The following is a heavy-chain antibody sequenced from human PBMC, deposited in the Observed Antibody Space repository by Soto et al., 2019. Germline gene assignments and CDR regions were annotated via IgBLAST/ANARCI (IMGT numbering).Heavy chain of an antibody. CDR3: ARQGGWFDP. J-gene: IGHJ5*02. D-gene: IGHD3-16*01. Sequence: QVQLQESGPGLVKPSETLSLTCTVSGGSIRSYYWSWIRQPPGKGLEWIGSIYYSGSTNYKPSLKSRVTSSVDTSKNQFSLKLNSVTAADTAVYYCARQGGWFDPWGQGTLVTVSS. CDR1: GGSIRSYY. V-gene: IGHV4-59*08. CDR2: IYYSGST.